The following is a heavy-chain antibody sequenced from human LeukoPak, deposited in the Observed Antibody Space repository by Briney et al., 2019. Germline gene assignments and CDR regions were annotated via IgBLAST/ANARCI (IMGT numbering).Heavy chain of an antibody. CDR2: IYSGGGT. CDR1: GFTVSSNY. D-gene: IGHD2-21*02. V-gene: IGHV3-53*01. CDR3: ARGGGDNAFDI. J-gene: IGHJ3*02. Sequence: GGSLRLSCAASGFTVSSNYMSWVRQAPGKGLEWVPVIYSGGGTYYADSVKGRFTISRDNSKNTLYLQMNSLRAEDTAVYYCARGGGDNAFDIWGQGTMVTVSS.